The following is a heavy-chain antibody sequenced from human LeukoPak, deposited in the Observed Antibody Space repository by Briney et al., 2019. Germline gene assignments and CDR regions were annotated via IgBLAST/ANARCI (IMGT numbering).Heavy chain of an antibody. J-gene: IGHJ4*02. Sequence: EGSLRLSCAASAFTFNNYAMSWVRQAPGKGLEWVSGISGSGGSTYYADSVKGRFTISRDNSKNTLYLQMNSLRAEDTAVYYCASYGSGTYYKRNFDYWGQGILVTVSS. CDR3: ASYGSGTYYKRNFDY. V-gene: IGHV3-23*01. CDR1: AFTFNNYA. D-gene: IGHD3-10*01. CDR2: ISGSGGST.